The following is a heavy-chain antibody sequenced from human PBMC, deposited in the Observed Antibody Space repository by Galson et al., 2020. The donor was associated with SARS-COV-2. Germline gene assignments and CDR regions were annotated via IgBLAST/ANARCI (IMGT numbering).Heavy chain of an antibody. J-gene: IGHJ4*02. V-gene: IGHV3-48*03. CDR2: ISSIGSTI. CDR3: ASLQGPTVTTWGDEDY. D-gene: IGHD4-4*01. CDR1: GFTFSSYE. Sequence: AGGALRLSCAASGFTFSSYEMNWVRQAPGKGLEWVSYISSIGSTIYYADSVKGRFTISRDNAKNSLYLQMNSLRAEDTAVYYCASLQGPTVTTWGDEDYWGQGTLVTVSS.